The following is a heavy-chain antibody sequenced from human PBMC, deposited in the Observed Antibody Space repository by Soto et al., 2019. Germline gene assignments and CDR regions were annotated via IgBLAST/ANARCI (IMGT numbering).Heavy chain of an antibody. J-gene: IGHJ6*02. V-gene: IGHV3-30*18. CDR3: AKDVVVGATTGLGDYYYYYGMDV. CDR2: ISYDGSNK. D-gene: IGHD1-26*01. Sequence: GGSLRLSCVASGFTFSSYGMHWVRQAPGKGLEWVAVISYDGSNKYYADSVKGRFTISRDNSKNTLYLQMNSLRAEDTAVYYCAKDVVVGATTGLGDYYYYYGMDVWGQGTTVTVSS. CDR1: GFTFSSYG.